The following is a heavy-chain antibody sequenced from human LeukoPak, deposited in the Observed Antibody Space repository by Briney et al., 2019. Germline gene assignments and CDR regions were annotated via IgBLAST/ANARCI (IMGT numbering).Heavy chain of an antibody. CDR2: ISSTSTYI. Sequence: PGGSLRLSCAASGFTFSSYSMNWVRQTPGKGLEWVSSISSTSTYIYYADSVKGRFTISRDNAKNSQYMQMNSLRAEDTAVYYCARWPTPIMLWGQGTLVTVST. D-gene: IGHD2-8*01. J-gene: IGHJ4*02. V-gene: IGHV3-21*01. CDR1: GFTFSSYS. CDR3: ARWPTPIML.